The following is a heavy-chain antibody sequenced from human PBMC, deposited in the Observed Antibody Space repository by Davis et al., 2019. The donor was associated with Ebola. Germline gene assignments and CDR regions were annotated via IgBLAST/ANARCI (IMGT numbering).Heavy chain of an antibody. CDR3: ARSVDYGDFIHYYGMDV. J-gene: IGHJ6*02. Sequence: AASVKVSCKASGYTFTSYYMHWVRQAPGKGLEWMGGIIPIFGTANYAQKFQGRVTITADESTSTAYMELSSLRSEDTAVYYCARSVDYGDFIHYYGMDVWGQGTTVTVSS. CDR1: GYTFTSYY. V-gene: IGHV1-69*13. CDR2: IIPIFGTA. D-gene: IGHD4-17*01.